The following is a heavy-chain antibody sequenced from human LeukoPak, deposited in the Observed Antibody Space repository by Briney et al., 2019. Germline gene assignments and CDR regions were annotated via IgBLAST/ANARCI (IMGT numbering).Heavy chain of an antibody. CDR1: GGSFSSYY. CDR2: INHSGST. D-gene: IGHD3-22*01. Sequence: SETLSLTCAVYGGSFSSYYWTWIRQPPGKGLEWIGEINHSGSTNYKPSLKRRVTISLDTSENQFSLRLSSLTAADTAVYYCARRSEYYYDSSGYYYDYWGQGTLVTVSS. V-gene: IGHV4-34*01. CDR3: ARRSEYYYDSSGYYYDY. J-gene: IGHJ4*02.